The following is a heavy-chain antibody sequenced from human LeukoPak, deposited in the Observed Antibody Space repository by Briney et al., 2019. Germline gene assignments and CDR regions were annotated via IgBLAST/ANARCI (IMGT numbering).Heavy chain of an antibody. Sequence: SETLCLTCTVSGGSISSSSYYWGWIRQPPGKGLEWIASIYYSGSVHYNPSLKSRVTMSVDTSKNQFSLNLRSVTAADTAVYYCARRMIGIRFDPWGQGTLVTVSS. V-gene: IGHV4-39*01. J-gene: IGHJ5*02. D-gene: IGHD3-22*01. CDR3: ARRMIGIRFDP. CDR1: GGSISSSSYY. CDR2: IYYSGSV.